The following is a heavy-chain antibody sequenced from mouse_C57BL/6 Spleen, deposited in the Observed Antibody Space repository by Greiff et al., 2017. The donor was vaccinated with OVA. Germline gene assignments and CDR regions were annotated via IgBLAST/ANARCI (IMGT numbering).Heavy chain of an antibody. CDR2: ISSGSSTI. J-gene: IGHJ4*01. CDR1: GFTFSDYG. CDR3: ARGITTVVAHYYAMDY. V-gene: IGHV5-17*01. Sequence: EVQGVESGGGLVKPGGSLKLSCAASGFTFSDYGMHWVRQAPEKGLEWVAYISSGSSTIYYADTVKGRFTISRDNAKNTLFLQMTSLRSEDTAMYYCARGITTVVAHYYAMDYWGQGTSVTVSS. D-gene: IGHD1-1*01.